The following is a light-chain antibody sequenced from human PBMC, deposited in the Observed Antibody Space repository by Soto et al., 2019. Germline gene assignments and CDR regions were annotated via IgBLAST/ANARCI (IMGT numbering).Light chain of an antibody. CDR2: GAS. CDR1: QGVSSSY. CDR3: QQYGSSPLYT. J-gene: IGKJ2*01. Sequence: EIVLTQSPGTLSLSPGERATLSCRASQGVSSSYLAWYQQTPGQAPRLLIYGASGRAPGIPDRFSGSGSGTDFTLTISRLEPADFSVYYCQQYGSSPLYTFGQGTKLEIK. V-gene: IGKV3-20*01.